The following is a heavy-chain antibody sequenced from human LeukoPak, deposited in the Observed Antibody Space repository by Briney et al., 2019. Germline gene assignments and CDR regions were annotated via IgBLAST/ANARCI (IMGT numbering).Heavy chain of an antibody. CDR1: GYTFTSYG. CDR3: ARGGSSGGDALDV. CDR2: IVPIIGVT. V-gene: IGHV1-69*04. J-gene: IGHJ6*02. Sequence: SVKVSCKASGYTFTSYGISWVRQAPGQGLECMGRIVPIIGVTFYAQKLQGRVTMTADESTNTAYMELSNLRSEDTAVYYCARGGSSGGDALDVWGQGTTVIVSS. D-gene: IGHD3-22*01.